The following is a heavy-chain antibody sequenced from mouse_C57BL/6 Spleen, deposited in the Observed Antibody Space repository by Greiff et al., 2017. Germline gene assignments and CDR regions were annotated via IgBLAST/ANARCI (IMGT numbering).Heavy chain of an antibody. CDR2: IYPGDGDT. J-gene: IGHJ3*01. CDR3: AQTAQGAWFAY. V-gene: IGHV1-82*01. D-gene: IGHD3-2*02. Sequence: VQLQQSGPELVKPGASVKISCKASGYAFSSSWMNWVKQRPGKGLEWIGRIYPGDGDTNSNGKFKGKATLTADKSSSTAYMQLSSLTSEDSAVYFCAQTAQGAWFAYWGQGTLVTVSA. CDR1: GYAFSSSW.